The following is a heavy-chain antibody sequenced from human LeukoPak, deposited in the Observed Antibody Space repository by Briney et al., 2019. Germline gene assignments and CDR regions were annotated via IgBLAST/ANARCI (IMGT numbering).Heavy chain of an antibody. CDR2: VHHTGRA. CDR3: AREPDA. V-gene: IGHV4-39*07. CDR1: GDSISGSNYH. Sequence: SETLSLTCTVSGDSISGSNYHWGWIRQPPGKGLEWLGTVHHTGRAFYNPSLRGRTTVSVDTSKNQFSLKLTSVTAADAAVYYCAREPDAWGQGTLVTVSS. J-gene: IGHJ5*02.